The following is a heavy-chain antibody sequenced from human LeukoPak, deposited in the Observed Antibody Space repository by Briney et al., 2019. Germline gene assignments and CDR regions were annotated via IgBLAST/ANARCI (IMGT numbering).Heavy chain of an antibody. CDR3: AKVTYGSGTYGAFDY. V-gene: IGHV3-23*01. CDR2: ISGSGDNT. Sequence: GGSLRLSCAASGFTFSSYWMSWVRQAPGKGLEWVSTISGSGDNTYYADSVKGRFTISRDNSKNTLYLQMNSLRAEDTAVYYCAKVTYGSGTYGAFDYWGQGTLVTVSS. J-gene: IGHJ4*02. D-gene: IGHD3-10*01. CDR1: GFTFSSYW.